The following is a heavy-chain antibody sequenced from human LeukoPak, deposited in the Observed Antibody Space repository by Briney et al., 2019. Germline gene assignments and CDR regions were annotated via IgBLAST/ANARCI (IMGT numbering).Heavy chain of an antibody. Sequence: SETLSLTCTVSGGSISSSSYYWGWIRQPPGKGLEWIGSIYYSGSTYYNPSLKSRVTISVDTSKNQFSLKLSSVTAADTAVYYCARHVHVLLWFGTFDYWGQGTLVTVSP. CDR3: ARHVHVLLWFGTFDY. D-gene: IGHD3-10*01. V-gene: IGHV4-39*01. J-gene: IGHJ4*02. CDR2: IYYSGST. CDR1: GGSISSSSYY.